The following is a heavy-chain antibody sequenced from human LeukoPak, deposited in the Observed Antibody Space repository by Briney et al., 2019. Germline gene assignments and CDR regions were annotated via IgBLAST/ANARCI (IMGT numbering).Heavy chain of an antibody. Sequence: PGGSLRLSCAASGFTFSSYWMSWVRQAPGKGLEWVANINEDGSEEYYVDSVRGRFTISRDNAKNSLYLQMNSLRAEDTAVYYCARDWYSNGWRGNWFDPWGQGTLVTVSS. CDR2: INEDGSEE. J-gene: IGHJ5*02. CDR1: GFTFSSYW. V-gene: IGHV3-7*01. CDR3: ARDWYSNGWRGNWFDP. D-gene: IGHD6-19*01.